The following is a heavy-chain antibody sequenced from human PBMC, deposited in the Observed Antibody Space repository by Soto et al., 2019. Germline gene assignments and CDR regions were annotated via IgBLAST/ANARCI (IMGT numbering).Heavy chain of an antibody. CDR1: GGSISSYY. D-gene: IGHD3-16*02. CDR2: IYYSGST. CDR3: ARGRDYIWGSYRPPLYYFDY. V-gene: IGHV4-59*01. Sequence: PSETLSLTCTVSGGSISSYYWSWIRQPPGKGLEWIGYIYYSGSTNYNPSLKSRVTISVDTSKNQFSLKLSSVTAADTAVYYCARGRDYIWGSYRPPLYYFDYWGQGTLVTVSS. J-gene: IGHJ4*02.